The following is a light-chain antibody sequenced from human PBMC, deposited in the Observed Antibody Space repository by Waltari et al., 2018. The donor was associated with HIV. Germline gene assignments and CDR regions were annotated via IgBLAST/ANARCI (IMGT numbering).Light chain of an antibody. CDR2: EVT. V-gene: IGLV2-14*01. CDR3: SSYAATPTIV. Sequence: QSVLTQPASVSGSPGQSITISCTGTNSDIGAYDYVSWYQQHPGKAPKLLIYEVTIRSPFISFRFFGSKSGNTASMTISVLQAEDEAPYYCSSYAATPTIVFGGGTRLTVL. J-gene: IGLJ3*02. CDR1: NSDIGAYDY.